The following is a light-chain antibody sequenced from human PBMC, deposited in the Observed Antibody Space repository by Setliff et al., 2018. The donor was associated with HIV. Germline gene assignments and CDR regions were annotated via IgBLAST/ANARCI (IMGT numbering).Light chain of an antibody. CDR2: DVT. J-gene: IGLJ1*01. Sequence: QSALTQPASVSGSLGQSITISCTGTSSDVGGYNFVSWYQHHPGKAPKLIIYDVTKRPSGVSHRFSGSKSANTASLTISGLRAEDEADYYCGSYTSSSTLGVFGTGTKVTVL. CDR1: SSDVGGYNF. CDR3: GSYTSSSTLGV. V-gene: IGLV2-14*03.